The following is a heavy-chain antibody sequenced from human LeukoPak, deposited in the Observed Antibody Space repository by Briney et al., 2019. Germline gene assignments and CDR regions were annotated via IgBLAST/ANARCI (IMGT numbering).Heavy chain of an antibody. D-gene: IGHD3-10*01. CDR3: ARAPSYLGV. J-gene: IGHJ6*02. CDR2: ISTYNGNT. Sequence: ASVKVSFKASGYTFTSYGISWVRQAPGQGLEWMGWISTYNGNTNYAQKLQGRVTITTDTSTSTAYLELRSLRSDDTAVYYCARAPSYLGVWGQGTTVTVSS. V-gene: IGHV1-18*01. CDR1: GYTFTSYG.